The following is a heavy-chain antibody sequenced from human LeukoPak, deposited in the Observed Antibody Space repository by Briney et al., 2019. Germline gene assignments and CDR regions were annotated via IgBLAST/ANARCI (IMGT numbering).Heavy chain of an antibody. J-gene: IGHJ4*02. V-gene: IGHV3-21*01. CDR1: GFTFSSYS. D-gene: IGHD6-19*01. Sequence: PGGSLRLSCAASGFTFSSYSMNWVRQAPGKGLEWVSSISSSSSYIYYADSVKGRFTISRDSAKNSLYLQMNSLRAEDTAVYYCARVLKQWLPPDYWGQGTQVTVSS. CDR2: ISSSSSYI. CDR3: ARVLKQWLPPDY.